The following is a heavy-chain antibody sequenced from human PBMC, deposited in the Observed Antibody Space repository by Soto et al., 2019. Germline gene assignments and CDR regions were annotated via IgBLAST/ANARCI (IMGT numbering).Heavy chain of an antibody. V-gene: IGHV1-2*04. CDR2: INPNSGGT. CDR3: ARGGPPRITIFGVVKTYYFDY. J-gene: IGHJ4*02. D-gene: IGHD3-3*01. CDR1: GYTFTGYY. Sequence: ASVKVSCKASGYTFTGYYMHWVRQAPGQGLEWMGWINPNSGGTNYAQKFQGWVTMTRDTSISTAYMELSRLRSDDTAVYYCARGGPPRITIFGVVKTYYFDYWGQGTLVTVSS.